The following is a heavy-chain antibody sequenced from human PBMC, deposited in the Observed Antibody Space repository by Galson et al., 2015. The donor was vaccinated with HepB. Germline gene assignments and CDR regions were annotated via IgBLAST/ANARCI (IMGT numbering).Heavy chain of an antibody. D-gene: IGHD6-19*01. Sequence: SVKVSCKASGYTFTRYYMHWVRQAPGQGLEWMGIINPSGGSTSYAQKFQGRVTMTRDTSTSTVYMELSSLRSEDTAVYYCARGVRLGYSSGWGINWFDPWGQGTLVTVSS. V-gene: IGHV1-46*01. CDR3: ARGVRLGYSSGWGINWFDP. CDR2: INPSGGST. CDR1: GYTFTRYY. J-gene: IGHJ5*02.